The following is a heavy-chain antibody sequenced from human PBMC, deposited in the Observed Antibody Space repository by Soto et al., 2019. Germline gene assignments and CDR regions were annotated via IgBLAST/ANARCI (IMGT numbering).Heavy chain of an antibody. CDR1: GFSLSPYW. Sequence: PGGSLRLSCAASGFSLSPYWMHWVRQVPGRGLEWVARLSSDGFGAAYADSVKGRFFISRDIARNTLSRQMNSLRADDTAVYYCARDLGGPDYWGRGTSVTVSS. CDR3: ARDLGGPDY. J-gene: IGHJ4*02. CDR2: LSSDGFGA. D-gene: IGHD3-16*01. V-gene: IGHV3-74*03.